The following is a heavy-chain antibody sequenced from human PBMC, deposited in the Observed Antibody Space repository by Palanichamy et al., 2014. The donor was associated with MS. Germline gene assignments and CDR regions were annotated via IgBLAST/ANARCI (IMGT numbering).Heavy chain of an antibody. J-gene: IGHJ3*02. Sequence: EVQLLESGGDVVRPGGSLRLSCAASGFTFSVYGLSWVRQAPGRGLEWVSDISASGLNTHYADSVKGRFTISRDTSKNTLYLQMNSLRVEDTAIYYCAKGPRIGRGAFDIWGQGTMVIVSS. V-gene: IGHV3-23*01. CDR3: AKGPRIGRGAFDI. CDR1: GFTFSVYG. CDR2: ISASGLNT. D-gene: IGHD1-14*01.